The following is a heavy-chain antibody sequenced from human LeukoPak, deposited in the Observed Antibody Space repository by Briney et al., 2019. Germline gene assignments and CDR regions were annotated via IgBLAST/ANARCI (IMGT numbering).Heavy chain of an antibody. CDR3: AREVISTPSYFDY. CDR2: THRDDKT. CDR1: GFTFSSSA. J-gene: IGHJ4*02. Sequence: PGGSLRLSCAASGFTFSSSAMSWVRRAPGKGLEWVSFTHRDDKTYYADSVKGRFTMSRDSSKNTLYLQMNSLGADDTAVYYCAREVISTPSYFDYWGQGILVTVSS. D-gene: IGHD2-2*01. V-gene: IGHV3-53*01.